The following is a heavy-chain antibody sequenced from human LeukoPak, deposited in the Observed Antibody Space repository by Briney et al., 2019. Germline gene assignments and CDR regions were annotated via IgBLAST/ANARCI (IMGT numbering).Heavy chain of an antibody. D-gene: IGHD3-22*01. V-gene: IGHV3-53*01. CDR2: LFGGGTA. CDR3: ARGGHSMIVAFDI. Sequence: GGSLRVSCAASGFIVNTNYMTWVRQAPGKGLEWVSILFGGGTAYYADSVKGRFTISRDISKNTLYLQMNSLRAEDTAVYYCARGGHSMIVAFDIWGQGTMVTVSS. CDR1: GFIVNTNY. J-gene: IGHJ3*02.